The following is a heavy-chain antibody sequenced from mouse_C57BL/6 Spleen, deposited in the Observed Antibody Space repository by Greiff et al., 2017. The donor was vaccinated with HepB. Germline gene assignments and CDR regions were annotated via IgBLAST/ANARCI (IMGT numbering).Heavy chain of an antibody. J-gene: IGHJ3*01. Sequence: ESGPGLVKPSQSLSLTCSVTGYSITSGYYWNWIRQFPGNKLEWMGYISYDGSNNYNPSLKNRISITRDTSKNQFFLKLNSVTTEDTATYYCAIKGEIDYDGEFAYWGQGTLVTVSA. V-gene: IGHV3-6*01. D-gene: IGHD2-4*01. CDR1: GYSITSGYY. CDR3: AIKGEIDYDGEFAY. CDR2: ISYDGSN.